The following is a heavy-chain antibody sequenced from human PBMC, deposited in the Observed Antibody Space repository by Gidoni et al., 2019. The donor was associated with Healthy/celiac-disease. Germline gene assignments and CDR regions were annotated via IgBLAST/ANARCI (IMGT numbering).Heavy chain of an antibody. CDR2: IYWNDDK. CDR1: GFSPSTSGVG. J-gene: IGHJ4*02. D-gene: IGHD3-3*01. V-gene: IGHV2-5*01. Sequence: QITLKESGPTLVKPTQTITLTCTFSGFSPSTSGVGVGWIRQPPGKALEWLALIYWNDDKRYSPSLKSRLTITKDTSKNQVVLTMTNMDPVDTATYYCAHQTYDFWSGNTHDYWGQGTLVTVSS. CDR3: AHQTYDFWSGNTHDY.